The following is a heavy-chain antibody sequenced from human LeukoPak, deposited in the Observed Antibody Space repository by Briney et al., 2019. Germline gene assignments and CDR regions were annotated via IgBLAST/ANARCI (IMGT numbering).Heavy chain of an antibody. CDR1: GFTFSSYW. J-gene: IGHJ6*04. D-gene: IGHD5-18*01. Sequence: GGSLRLSCAASGFTFSSYWMSWVRQAPGKGLEWVANIKQDGSEKYYVDSVKGRFTISRDNAKNSLYLQMNSLRAEDTAVYYCARDAVDTAMVYYYYYGVDVWGKGTTVTVSS. CDR2: IKQDGSEK. CDR3: ARDAVDTAMVYYYYYGVDV. V-gene: IGHV3-7*03.